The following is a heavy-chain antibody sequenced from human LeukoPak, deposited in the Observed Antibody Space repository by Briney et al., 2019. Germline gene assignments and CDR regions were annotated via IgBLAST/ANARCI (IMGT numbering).Heavy chain of an antibody. CDR1: GGSISSGDYY. CDR3: ARVAGYYYGMDV. V-gene: IGHV4-30-4*01. J-gene: IGHJ6*02. Sequence: SETLSLTCTVSGGSISSGDYYWSWIRQPPGKGLEWIGYIYYSGSTYYNPSLKSRVTISVDTSKNQFSLKLSSVAAADTAVYYCARVAGYYYGMDVWGQGTTVTVSS. CDR2: IYYSGST.